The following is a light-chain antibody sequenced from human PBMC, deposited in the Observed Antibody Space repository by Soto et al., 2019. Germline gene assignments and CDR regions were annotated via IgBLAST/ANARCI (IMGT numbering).Light chain of an antibody. J-gene: IGKJ2*01. V-gene: IGKV1-8*01. Sequence: AIRMTQSPSSFSASTGDRVTITCRASQDISSYLAWYQQKVGKAPKLLIDAAATLQRGAPSRFSGSGSGTDFTLTISRLQSEDFATYYSQQYFSYPYTFGQGTKLEI. CDR2: AAA. CDR3: QQYFSYPYT. CDR1: QDISSY.